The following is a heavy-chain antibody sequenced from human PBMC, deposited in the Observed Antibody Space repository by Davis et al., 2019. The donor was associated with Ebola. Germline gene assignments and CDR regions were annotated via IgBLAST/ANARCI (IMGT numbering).Heavy chain of an antibody. V-gene: IGHV4-59*08. CDR2: VSNSGSI. CDR1: GDSINYYY. J-gene: IGHJ4*02. Sequence: PSETLSLTCTVSGDSINYYYWSWIRQTPGRGLEWIAYVSNSGSIGYNPSLKSRVTISMDTSKNQFSLKLSSVTAADTAIYFCARVYAHYRVDYWGQGTLVMVSS. CDR3: ARVYAHYRVDY. D-gene: IGHD4-17*01.